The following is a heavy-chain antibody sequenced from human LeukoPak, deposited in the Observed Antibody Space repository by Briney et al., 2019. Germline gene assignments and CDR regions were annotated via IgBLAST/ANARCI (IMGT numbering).Heavy chain of an antibody. J-gene: IGHJ5*02. D-gene: IGHD2-8*01. CDR2: IYHSGST. V-gene: IGHV4-30-2*01. Sequence: SQTLSLTCAVSGGSISSGGYSWSWIRQPPGKGLEWIGYIYHSGSTYYNPSLKSRVTISVDRSKNQFSLQLNSVTPEDTAVYYCARDQGCTNGVCYRGDNWFDPWGQGTLVTVSS. CDR1: GGSISSGGYS. CDR3: ARDQGCTNGVCYRGDNWFDP.